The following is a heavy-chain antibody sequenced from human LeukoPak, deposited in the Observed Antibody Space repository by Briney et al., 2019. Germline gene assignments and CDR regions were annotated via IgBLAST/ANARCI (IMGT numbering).Heavy chain of an antibody. Sequence: PSETLSLTCAVSGGSISRSDWWSWVRQSPGRGLEWIGYIYRSENPTYNPSLKGRVTMSADKSKNQFSLRLSSVTAADTAVYFCARVYNNWYFDLWGRGTLVTVSS. D-gene: IGHD5-24*01. J-gene: IGHJ2*01. V-gene: IGHV4-4*02. CDR3: ARVYNNWYFDL. CDR1: GGSISRSDW. CDR2: IYRSENP.